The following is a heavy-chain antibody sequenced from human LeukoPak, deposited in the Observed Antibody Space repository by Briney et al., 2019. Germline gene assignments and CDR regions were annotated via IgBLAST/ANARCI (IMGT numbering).Heavy chain of an antibody. CDR1: GFTFSSYN. D-gene: IGHD3-22*01. Sequence: GGPLRLSCAASGFTFSSYNMNWVRQAPGKGLEWVSYISSSSSGIYYADSVKGRFTISRDNAKNSLYLQMNSLGDEDTAVYYCARATPDYYDSSAYSFDYWGQGTLVTVSS. V-gene: IGHV3-48*02. CDR2: ISSSSSGI. CDR3: ARATPDYYDSSAYSFDY. J-gene: IGHJ4*02.